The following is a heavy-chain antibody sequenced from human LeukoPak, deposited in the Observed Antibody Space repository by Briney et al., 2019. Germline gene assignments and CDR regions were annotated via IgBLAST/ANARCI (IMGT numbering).Heavy chain of an antibody. Sequence: ASVKVSCKASGYTFTSYGISWVRQAPGQGLEWMGWISAYNGNTNYAQKFQGRVTMTRNTSISTAYMELSSLRSEDTAVYYCARGGDIVVAPPYYYYMDVWGKGTMVTISS. J-gene: IGHJ6*03. V-gene: IGHV1-18*01. CDR3: ARGGDIVVAPPYYYYMDV. D-gene: IGHD2-2*01. CDR2: ISAYNGNT. CDR1: GYTFTSYG.